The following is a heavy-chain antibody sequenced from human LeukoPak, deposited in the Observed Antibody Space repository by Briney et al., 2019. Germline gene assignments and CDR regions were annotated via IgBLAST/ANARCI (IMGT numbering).Heavy chain of an antibody. Sequence: GGSLRLSCAASGIAFSSCEMNWVRQAPGKGLEWLSCISGSGSTIYYADSVKGRFTISRDNAKKSLYLQLNSLRAEDTAVYYCARGFRDTAMFLDYWGQGTLVTVSS. J-gene: IGHJ4*02. D-gene: IGHD5-18*01. CDR2: ISGSGSTI. CDR3: ARGFRDTAMFLDY. CDR1: GIAFSSCE. V-gene: IGHV3-48*03.